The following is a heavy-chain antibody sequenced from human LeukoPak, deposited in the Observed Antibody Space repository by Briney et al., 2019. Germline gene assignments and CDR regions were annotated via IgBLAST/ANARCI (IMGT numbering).Heavy chain of an antibody. J-gene: IGHJ4*02. CDR2: IIPIFGIA. Sequence: ASVKVSCKASGGTFSSYAISWVRQAPGQGLEWMGRIIPIFGIANYAQKFPGRVTITADKSTSTAYMELSSLRSEDTAVYYCASGGGYYYDSSGYWFDYWGQGTLVTVSS. CDR1: GGTFSSYA. D-gene: IGHD3-22*01. V-gene: IGHV1-69*04. CDR3: ASGGGYYYDSSGYWFDY.